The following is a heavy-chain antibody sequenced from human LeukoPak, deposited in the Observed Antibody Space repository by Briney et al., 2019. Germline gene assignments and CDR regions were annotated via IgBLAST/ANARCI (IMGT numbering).Heavy chain of an antibody. CDR1: GFTFSTYW. CDR3: GRVKEASAFDI. Sequence: GGSLRLSCAASGFTFSTYWMHWVRQAPGEGLVWVSRIHPDGSSTNYADSVRGRFTISRDNAKNSLYLQMNSLRAEDTAVYYCGRVKEASAFDIWGQGTMVTVSS. J-gene: IGHJ3*02. V-gene: IGHV3-74*01. CDR2: IHPDGSST. D-gene: IGHD5-12*01.